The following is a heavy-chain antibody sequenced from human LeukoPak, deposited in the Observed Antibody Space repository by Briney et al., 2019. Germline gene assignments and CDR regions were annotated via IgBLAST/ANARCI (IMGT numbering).Heavy chain of an antibody. CDR1: GFTFSSYE. D-gene: IGHD3-9*01. CDR2: IRNNGSTK. J-gene: IGHJ3*01. CDR3: ARGACSIRCFDRPGGFAFCV. Sequence: GGSLRLSCAASGFTFSSYEMNWVRQAPGKGLEWVSYIRNNGSTKYYADSVKGRFTISRDNAKNSLYLQMNSLRAEDTAVNACARGACSIRCFDRPGGFAFCVWGQRTMVTVSS. V-gene: IGHV3-48*03.